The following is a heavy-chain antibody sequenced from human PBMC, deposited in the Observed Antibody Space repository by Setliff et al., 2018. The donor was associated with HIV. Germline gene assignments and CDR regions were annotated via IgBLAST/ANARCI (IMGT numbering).Heavy chain of an antibody. CDR1: GGTFSSYA. Sequence: ASVKVSCKASGGTFSSYAISWVRQAPGQGLEWMGGIIPILGIANYAQKFQGRVTITTDESTRTSYMELSSLRSEDTAVYYCARDRSYYLNYFDYWGQGTLVTVSS. D-gene: IGHD1-26*01. CDR2: IIPILGIA. J-gene: IGHJ4*02. V-gene: IGHV1-69*10. CDR3: ARDRSYYLNYFDY.